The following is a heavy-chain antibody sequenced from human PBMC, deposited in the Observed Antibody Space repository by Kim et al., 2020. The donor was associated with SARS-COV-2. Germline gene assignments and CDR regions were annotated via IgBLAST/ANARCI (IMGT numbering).Heavy chain of an antibody. J-gene: IGHJ6*02. CDR1: GGSFSGYY. CDR3: ARGLGDSSGYYLVYYYYGMDV. Sequence: SETLSLTCAVYGGSFSGYYWSWIRQPPGKGLEWIGEINHSGSTNYNPSLKSRVTISVDTSKNQFSLKLSSVTAADTAVYYCARGLGDSSGYYLVYYYYGMDVWGQGTTVTVSS. CDR2: INHSGST. D-gene: IGHD3-22*01. V-gene: IGHV4-34*01.